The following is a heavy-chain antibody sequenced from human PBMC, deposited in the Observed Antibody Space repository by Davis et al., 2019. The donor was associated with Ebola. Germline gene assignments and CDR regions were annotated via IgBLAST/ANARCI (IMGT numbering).Heavy chain of an antibody. Sequence: GESLKISCAASGFTFSSYGMHWVRQAPGKGLEWVAFIRYDGSNKYYADSVKGRFTISRDNSKNTLYLQMNSLRAEDTAVYYCARDGLRLGEFRYYFDYWGQGTLVTVSS. V-gene: IGHV3-30*02. CDR3: ARDGLRLGEFRYYFDY. J-gene: IGHJ4*02. CDR2: IRYDGSNK. D-gene: IGHD3-16*01. CDR1: GFTFSSYG.